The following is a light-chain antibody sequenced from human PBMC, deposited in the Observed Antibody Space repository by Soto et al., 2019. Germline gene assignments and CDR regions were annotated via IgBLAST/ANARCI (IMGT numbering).Light chain of an antibody. CDR1: QNINNY. CDR3: QQYENLPT. V-gene: IGKV1-33*01. Sequence: IHMTDSPSSLSASVLYRVTITFQAIQNINNYLNWYQQKPGRAPKLLIYDASNLEAGVPSRFMGSGSGTDFTFTISRLQPEDIATYYCQQYENLPTFGQGTRLEIK. CDR2: DAS. J-gene: IGKJ5*01.